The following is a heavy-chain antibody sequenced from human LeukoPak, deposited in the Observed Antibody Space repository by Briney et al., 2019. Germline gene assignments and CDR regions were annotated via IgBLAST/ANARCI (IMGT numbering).Heavy chain of an antibody. CDR1: GVRFIDYW. CDR3: AKDSSGWYDHYFDY. Sequence: GGSLRLSCVASGVRFIDYWMTWVRQAPGKGLEWVSAISGSGGSTYYADSVKGRFTISRDNPKNTQYLQMNSLRAEDTAVYYCAKDSSGWYDHYFDYWGQGTLVTVSS. D-gene: IGHD6-19*01. J-gene: IGHJ4*02. V-gene: IGHV3-23*01. CDR2: ISGSGGST.